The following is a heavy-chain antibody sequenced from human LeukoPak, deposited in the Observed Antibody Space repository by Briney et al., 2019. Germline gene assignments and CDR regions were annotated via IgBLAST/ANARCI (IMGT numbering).Heavy chain of an antibody. V-gene: IGHV1-2*02. J-gene: IGHJ3*02. CDR2: INPNSGGT. D-gene: IGHD3-10*01. CDR3: ARAAFYGSGSCYILASAFDI. CDR1: GYTFTGYY. Sequence: ASVKVSCKASGYTFTGYYMHWVRQAPGQGLEWMGWINPNSGGTNYAQKFQGRVTMTRDTSISTAYMELSRLRSDDTAVYYCARAAFYGSGSCYILASAFDIWGQGTMVTVSS.